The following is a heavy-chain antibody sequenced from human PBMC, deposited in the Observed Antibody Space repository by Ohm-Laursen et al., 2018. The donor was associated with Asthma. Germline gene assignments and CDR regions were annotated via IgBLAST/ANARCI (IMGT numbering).Heavy chain of an antibody. CDR1: GGSISSSSYY. D-gene: IGHD3-16*02. CDR3: ARDSYYDYIWGSYRSPPNWFDP. CDR2: IYYSGST. Sequence: SDTLSLTCIVSGGSISSSSYYWGWIRQPPGKGLEWIGSIYYSGSTYYNPSLKSRVTISVDTSKNQFSLKLSSVTAADTAVYYCARDSYYDYIWGSYRSPPNWFDPWGQGTLVTVSS. V-gene: IGHV4-39*02. J-gene: IGHJ5*02.